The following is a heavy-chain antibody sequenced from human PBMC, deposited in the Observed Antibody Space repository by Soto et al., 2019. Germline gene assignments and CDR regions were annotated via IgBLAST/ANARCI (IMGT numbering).Heavy chain of an antibody. V-gene: IGHV4-59*01. CDR1: GAPITINY. Sequence: ETLSLTCTVSGAPITINYWSWIRQAPGKGLEWIGYIYYSGSTTYNPSLKSRVTMSADTSKDQFSLKLNSVTAADTAVYYCARDAGGPCDHWGPGILVTVPS. J-gene: IGHJ4*01. CDR3: ARDAGGPCDH. CDR2: IYYSGST. D-gene: IGHD2-15*01.